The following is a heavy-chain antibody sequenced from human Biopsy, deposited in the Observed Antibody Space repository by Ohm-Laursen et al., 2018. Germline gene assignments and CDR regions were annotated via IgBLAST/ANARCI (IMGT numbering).Heavy chain of an antibody. CDR2: IIPLFGTT. CDR1: GDTFTNYA. V-gene: IGHV1-69*06. Sequence: SSVTVSCKASGDTFTNYAISWVRQAPGQGLEWMGGIIPLFGTTNYAQKFQGRVTITADKSTGTAYKDLSSLRSEYTAVYYCARDTKWLAAGPIDYWGQGALVTVSS. CDR3: ARDTKWLAAGPIDY. J-gene: IGHJ4*02. D-gene: IGHD3-22*01.